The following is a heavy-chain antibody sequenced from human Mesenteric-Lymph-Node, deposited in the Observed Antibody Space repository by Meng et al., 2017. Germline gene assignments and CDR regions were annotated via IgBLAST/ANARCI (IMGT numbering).Heavy chain of an antibody. J-gene: IGHJ6*02. CDR1: GGTFSSYA. CDR2: ISADSGNT. D-gene: IGHD5-24*01. V-gene: IGHV1-3*01. Sequence: ASVKVSCKASGGTFSSYAISWVRQAPGQRPEWMGWISADSGNTKYSRNLQGRVTISRDTSTNTAYMELRSLRPEDTAVYYCARVEGDGYNYSYYYYGMDVWGQGTTVTVSS. CDR3: ARVEGDGYNYSYYYYGMDV.